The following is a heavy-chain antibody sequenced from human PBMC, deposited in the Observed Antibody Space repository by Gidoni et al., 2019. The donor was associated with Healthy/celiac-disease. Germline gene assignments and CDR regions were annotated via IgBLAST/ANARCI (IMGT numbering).Heavy chain of an antibody. J-gene: IGHJ4*02. CDR3: AKDGYRYEYYFDY. CDR1: GFTFSSYG. D-gene: IGHD5-12*01. Sequence: QVQLVESGGGVVQPGRSLRLSCAASGFTFSSYGMHWVRQAPGKGLGWVAVISYDGSNKYYADSVKGRFTISRDNSKNTLYLQMNSLRAEDTAVYYCAKDGYRYEYYFDYWGQGTLVTVSS. CDR2: ISYDGSNK. V-gene: IGHV3-30*18.